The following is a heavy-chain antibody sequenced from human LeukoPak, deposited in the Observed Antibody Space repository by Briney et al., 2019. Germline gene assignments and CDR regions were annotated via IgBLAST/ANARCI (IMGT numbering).Heavy chain of an antibody. CDR3: ARDDLRRTDYDFWSGSYYFDY. CDR2: ISAYNGDT. Sequence: ASVKVSCKVFGYTFTDYYIHWVRQAPGQGLEWIGWISAYNGDTNYAQKLQGRVTMTTDTSTSTAYMELRSLRSDDTAVYYCARDDLRRTDYDFWSGSYYFDYWGQGTLVTVSS. J-gene: IGHJ4*02. CDR1: GYTFTDYY. D-gene: IGHD3-3*01. V-gene: IGHV1-18*04.